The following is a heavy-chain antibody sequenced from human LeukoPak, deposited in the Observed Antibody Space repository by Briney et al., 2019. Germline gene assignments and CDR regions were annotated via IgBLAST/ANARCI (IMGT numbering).Heavy chain of an antibody. Sequence: SGGSLRLSCVASGLTFNSHSMSWVRQAPGMGLEWVSVVSTNGDVTFYADSVKGRFTISRDNSKNTLFLQMNSLRAEDTAVYYCAKTLGYSGYFSPWGQGTLVTVSS. D-gene: IGHD3-22*01. V-gene: IGHV3-23*01. CDR3: AKTLGYSGYFSP. CDR2: VSTNGDVT. CDR1: GLTFNSHS. J-gene: IGHJ5*02.